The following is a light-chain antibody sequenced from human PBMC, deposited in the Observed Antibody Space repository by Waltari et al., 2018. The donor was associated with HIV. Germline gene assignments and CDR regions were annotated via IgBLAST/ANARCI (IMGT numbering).Light chain of an antibody. CDR1: QSIRSNY. V-gene: IGKV3-20*01. CDR2: GAS. CDR3: QHYVRAPFT. J-gene: IGKJ2*01. Sequence: EIVLTQSPGTLSLSPGERATLSCRASQSIRSNYLAWYQQRPGQPPRLLIYGASSRGTGIPDRFSGSGSGTDFTLTISRLEPEDFVVYYCQHYVRAPFTFGQGTKLEI.